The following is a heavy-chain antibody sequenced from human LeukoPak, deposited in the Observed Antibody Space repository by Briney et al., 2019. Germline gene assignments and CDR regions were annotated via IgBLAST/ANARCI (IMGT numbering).Heavy chain of an antibody. CDR3: AKDICGGDCYPHGGY. CDR1: GFTFSNYG. D-gene: IGHD2-21*01. V-gene: IGHV3-30*02. Sequence: GGSLRLSCAASGFTFSNYGMHWVRQVPGKGLEWVAFIPYDGSNKYYADSLKGRFTISRDNSKNTLYLQMNSLRAEDTAIYYCAKDICGGDCYPHGGYWGQGTLDTVSS. J-gene: IGHJ4*02. CDR2: IPYDGSNK.